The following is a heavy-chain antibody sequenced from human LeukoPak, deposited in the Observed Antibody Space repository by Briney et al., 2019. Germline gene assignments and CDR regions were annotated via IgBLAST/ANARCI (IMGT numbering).Heavy chain of an antibody. CDR1: GFTFSSYA. CDR2: ISGSGGST. V-gene: IGHV3-23*01. Sequence: GGSLRLSCAASGFTFSSYAMSWVCQAPGKRLEWVSAISGSGGSTYYAGSVKGRFTISRDNSKNTLYLQMNSLRAEDTAVYYCAKLLVRGVIIGYFDYWGQGTLVTVSS. J-gene: IGHJ4*02. CDR3: AKLLVRGVIIGYFDY. D-gene: IGHD3-10*01.